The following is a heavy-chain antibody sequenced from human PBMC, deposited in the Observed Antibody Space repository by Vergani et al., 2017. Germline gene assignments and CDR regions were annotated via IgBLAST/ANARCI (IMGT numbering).Heavy chain of an antibody. D-gene: IGHD6-19*01. CDR1: GGTFSSYA. CDR3: ASALAGVTVADGNFDY. J-gene: IGHJ4*02. Sequence: QVQLVQSGAEVKKPGSSVKVSCKASGGTFSSYAISWVRQAPGQGLEWMGRIIPIFGTANYAQKFQGRVTITADDSTSTAYMELSSLRSEDTAVYYCASALAGVTVADGNFDYWGQGTLVTVSS. CDR2: IIPIFGTA. V-gene: IGHV1-69*18.